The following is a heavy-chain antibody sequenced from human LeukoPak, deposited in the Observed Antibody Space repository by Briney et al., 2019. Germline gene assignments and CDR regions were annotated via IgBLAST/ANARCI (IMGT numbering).Heavy chain of an antibody. Sequence: PSQTLSLTCAVSGGSIISGGYSWSWIRHPPGKGLEWIGYIYHSGSTYYNPSLKSRVTISVDRSKNQFSLKLSSVTAADTAVYYCARETDTAIDYWGQGTLVTVSS. CDR3: ARETDTAIDY. V-gene: IGHV4-30-2*01. J-gene: IGHJ4*02. CDR1: GGSIISGGYS. D-gene: IGHD5-18*01. CDR2: IYHSGST.